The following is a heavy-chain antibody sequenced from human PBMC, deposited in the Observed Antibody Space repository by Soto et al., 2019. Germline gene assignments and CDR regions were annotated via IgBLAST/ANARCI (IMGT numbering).Heavy chain of an antibody. V-gene: IGHV3-23*01. D-gene: IGHD1-1*01. CDR2: ISSSGGKK. CDR1: GFTFNNYA. J-gene: IGHJ6*02. CDR3: AKDRGDIPTYGVDV. Sequence: EVQLLESGGGLVQPGGSLRLSCAASGFTFNNYAMSWVRQAPGEGLEWVSGISSSGGKKYYVDSVKGRFTISRDSSKSTLYLQMTGVRAEDTAVYHCAKDRGDIPTYGVDVWGQGTTVTVSS.